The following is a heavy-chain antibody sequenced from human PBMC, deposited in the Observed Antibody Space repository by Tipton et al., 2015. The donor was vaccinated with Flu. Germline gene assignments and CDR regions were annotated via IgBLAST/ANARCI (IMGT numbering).Heavy chain of an antibody. V-gene: IGHV5-51*01. D-gene: IGHD1-7*01. CDR3: GRHPTGNYVYFDL. CDR1: GYTFTNHW. Sequence: QLVQSGGEMKKPGESLKISCQGSGYTFTNHWIGWLRQMPGEGLEWMGIINPGDSDTRYSPSFQGHVTISVDTSINTAYLQWSGLRASDSAFYYCGRHPTGNYVYFDLWGQGTVVTVSS. CDR2: INPGDSDT. J-gene: IGHJ4*02.